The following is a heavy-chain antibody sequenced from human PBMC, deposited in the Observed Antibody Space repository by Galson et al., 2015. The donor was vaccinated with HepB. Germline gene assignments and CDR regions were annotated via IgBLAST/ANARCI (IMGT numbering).Heavy chain of an antibody. J-gene: IGHJ4*02. CDR1: GFTFSNYA. V-gene: IGHV3-23*01. CDR3: ARDRVVVITTSLDY. CDR2: ISGRGGTT. Sequence: SLRLSCAASGFTFSNYAMSWVRQAPGKGLEWVSGISGRGGTTYYADSVKGRFTISRDNSKNTLYLQVNSLRAEDTAVYYCARDRVVVITTSLDYWGQGTQVTVSS. D-gene: IGHD3-22*01.